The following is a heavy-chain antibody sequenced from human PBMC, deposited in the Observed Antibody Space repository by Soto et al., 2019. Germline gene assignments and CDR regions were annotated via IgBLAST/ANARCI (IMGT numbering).Heavy chain of an antibody. Sequence: QVQLVESGGGVVQPGRSLRLSCAASGFTFNRYGMHWVRQAPGKGLEWVAVISYDGSDKYYADSVKGRFTISRDNSKNTMYLQMNSLRAEDTAVYYCEKAYSSGALDAFDIWGKGTMVTVSS. J-gene: IGHJ3*02. D-gene: IGHD6-19*01. CDR3: EKAYSSGALDAFDI. CDR1: GFTFNRYG. CDR2: ISYDGSDK. V-gene: IGHV3-30*18.